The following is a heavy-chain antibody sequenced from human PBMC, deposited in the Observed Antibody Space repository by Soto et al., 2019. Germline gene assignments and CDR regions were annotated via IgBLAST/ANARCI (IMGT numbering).Heavy chain of an antibody. J-gene: IGHJ4*02. CDR2: ISAGGSNT. CDR3: AKEYSTSFDY. V-gene: IGHV3-23*01. Sequence: PGGSLRLSCAASGFSFSNYAMNWVRQAPGRGLEWVSAISAGGSNTNYADSVKGRFTISSDNSKNTLYLQMNGVRADDTAVYYCAKEYSTSFDYWGQGTPVTVSS. D-gene: IGHD6-6*01. CDR1: GFSFSNYA.